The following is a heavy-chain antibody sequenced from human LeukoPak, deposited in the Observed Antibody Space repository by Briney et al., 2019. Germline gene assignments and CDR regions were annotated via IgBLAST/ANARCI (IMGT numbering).Heavy chain of an antibody. CDR1: GGSISGYY. Sequence: SETLSLTCSVSGGSISGYYWSWIRQAPGKGLEWIGYFYSSGNSNSNPSLKSRVTISGDSSRSQLSLRLNSVTAADTAVYYCAKDRGVHYYGSERGLFNWFDPWGQGTLVTVSS. CDR3: AKDRGVHYYGSERGLFNWFDP. CDR2: FYSSGNS. J-gene: IGHJ5*02. V-gene: IGHV4-59*01. D-gene: IGHD3-10*01.